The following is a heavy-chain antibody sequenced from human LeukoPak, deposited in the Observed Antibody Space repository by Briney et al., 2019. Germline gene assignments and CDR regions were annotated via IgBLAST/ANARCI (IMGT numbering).Heavy chain of an antibody. CDR1: GFTVSSNY. D-gene: IGHD3-10*01. Sequence: PGGSLRLSCAASGFTVSSNYMSWVRQAPGKGLEWVSAISGSGGSTYYADSVKGRFTISRDNSKNTLYLQMNSLRAEDTAVYYCANIEAYGSHTPFADYWGQGTLVTVSS. J-gene: IGHJ4*02. V-gene: IGHV3-23*01. CDR3: ANIEAYGSHTPFADY. CDR2: ISGSGGST.